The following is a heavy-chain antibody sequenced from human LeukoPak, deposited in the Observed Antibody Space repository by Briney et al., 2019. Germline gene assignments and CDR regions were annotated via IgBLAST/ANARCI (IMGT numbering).Heavy chain of an antibody. J-gene: IGHJ4*02. CDR2: IYYSGST. Sequence: PSETLSLTCTVSGDSISSSNSYWSWIRQPPGKGLEWFGTIYYSGSTYYNPSLKSRVSISLDTSKKQFSLKLSSVTAADTAVYYCARRPAIIMDRGVVYYFDSWGQGILVTVSS. CDR1: GDSISSSNSY. D-gene: IGHD3-10*01. V-gene: IGHV4-39*01. CDR3: ARRPAIIMDRGVVYYFDS.